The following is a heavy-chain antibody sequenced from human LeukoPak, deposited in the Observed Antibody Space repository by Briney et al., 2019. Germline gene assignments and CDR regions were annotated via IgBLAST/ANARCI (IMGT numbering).Heavy chain of an antibody. Sequence: GGSLRLSCAVSGFTFSSYWMHWVRQAPGKGLVWVSRINTDGSSTSYADSVKGRFTISRDNAKNTLYLQMNSLRAEDTAVHYCARADTVTTQDYWGQGTLVTVSS. V-gene: IGHV3-74*01. CDR2: INTDGSST. CDR1: GFTFSSYW. CDR3: ARADTVTTQDY. J-gene: IGHJ4*02. D-gene: IGHD4-11*01.